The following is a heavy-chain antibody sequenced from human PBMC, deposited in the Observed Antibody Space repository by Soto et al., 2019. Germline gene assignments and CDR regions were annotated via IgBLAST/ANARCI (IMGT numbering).Heavy chain of an antibody. CDR3: AASIFYYGMDV. Sequence: PGESLKISCKGSGYTFTNYWIGWVRQMPGKGLEWMGIIYPGDTDTKYNPSFQGQVTISADKSITTTYLQWSSLKASDTAISYCAASIFYYGMDVWGQGTTVTVS. J-gene: IGHJ6*02. V-gene: IGHV5-51*01. CDR2: IYPGDTDT. CDR1: GYTFTNYW.